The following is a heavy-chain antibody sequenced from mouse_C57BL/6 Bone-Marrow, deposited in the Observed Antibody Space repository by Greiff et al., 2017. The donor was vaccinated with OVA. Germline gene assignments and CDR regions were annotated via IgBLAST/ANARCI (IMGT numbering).Heavy chain of an antibody. CDR3: ARDGTTVVAKALDY. D-gene: IGHD1-1*01. J-gene: IGHJ4*01. V-gene: IGHV5-4*01. Sequence: EVHLVESGGGLVKPGGSLKLSCAASGFTFSSYAMSWVRQTPEKRLEWVATISDGGSYTYYPDNVKGRFTISRDNAKNNLYLQMSHLKSEDTAMYYGARDGTTVVAKALDYWGQGTSVTVSS. CDR2: ISDGGSYT. CDR1: GFTFSSYA.